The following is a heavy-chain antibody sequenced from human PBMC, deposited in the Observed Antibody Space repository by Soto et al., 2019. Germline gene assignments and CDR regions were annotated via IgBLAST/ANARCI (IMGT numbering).Heavy chain of an antibody. CDR2: IYYSGST. D-gene: IGHD3-10*01. J-gene: IGHJ5*02. CDR3: ASYGSGSYQRFDP. Sequence: PSETLSLTCTVSGASISSDYWSWIRQPPGKGLEWIGYIYYSGSTNYNPSLKSRVTISVDTSKNQFSLKLSSVTAADTAVYYCASYGSGSYQRFDPWGQGTLVTVS. V-gene: IGHV4-59*01. CDR1: GASISSDY.